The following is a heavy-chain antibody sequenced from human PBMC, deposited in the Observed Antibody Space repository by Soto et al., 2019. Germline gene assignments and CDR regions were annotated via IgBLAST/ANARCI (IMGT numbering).Heavy chain of an antibody. CDR3: AKTTYYDFWSGYDY. CDR1: GFIFSNSD. V-gene: IGHV3-23*01. D-gene: IGHD3-3*01. Sequence: GGSLRLSCSASGFIFSNSDMHWVRQAPGKGLEWVSGTSSNGGSTHYADSVKGRFTISRDNSKNTLSLQMNSLRAEDTAVYYCAKTTYYDFWSGYDYWGQGTLVTVSS. J-gene: IGHJ4*02. CDR2: TSSNGGST.